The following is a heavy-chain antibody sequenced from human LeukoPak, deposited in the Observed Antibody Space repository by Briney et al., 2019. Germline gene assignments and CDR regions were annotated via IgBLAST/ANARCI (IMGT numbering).Heavy chain of an antibody. J-gene: IGHJ6*03. Sequence: SETLSLTCTVSGGSISSYYWSWIRQPPGKGLEWVGYIYTSGSTNYNPSLKSRVTISVDTSKNQFSLKLSSVTAADTAVYYCASSIAATGINYYYMDVWGKGTTVTVSS. CDR1: GGSISSYY. CDR3: ASSIAATGINYYYMDV. V-gene: IGHV4-4*09. CDR2: IYTSGST. D-gene: IGHD6-13*01.